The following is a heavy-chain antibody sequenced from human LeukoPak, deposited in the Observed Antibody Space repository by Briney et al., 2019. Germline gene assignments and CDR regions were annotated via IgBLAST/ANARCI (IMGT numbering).Heavy chain of an antibody. V-gene: IGHV1-69*04. J-gene: IGHJ4*02. Sequence: SVKVSCKASLGTFSSYAITWVRQAPGQGLEWMGRIIPMSGIADHAQKFQGRVTMTRDTSTSTVYMELSSLRSEDTAVYYCARDHGITMVRGIIEYWGQGTLVTVSS. D-gene: IGHD3-10*01. CDR1: LGTFSSYA. CDR3: ARDHGITMVRGIIEY. CDR2: IIPMSGIA.